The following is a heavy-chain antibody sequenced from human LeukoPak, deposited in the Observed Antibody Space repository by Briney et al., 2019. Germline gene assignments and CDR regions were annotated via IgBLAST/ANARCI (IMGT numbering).Heavy chain of an antibody. Sequence: PSETLSLTCAVYGGSFSGYYWSWIRQPPGKGLEWIGEINHSGSTNYNPSLKSRVTISVDTSKNQFSLKLSSVTAADTAVYYCARGHWATDFDHWGQGTLVTVSS. V-gene: IGHV4-34*01. J-gene: IGHJ4*02. CDR3: ARGHWATDFDH. D-gene: IGHD1-26*01. CDR1: GGSFSGYY. CDR2: INHSGST.